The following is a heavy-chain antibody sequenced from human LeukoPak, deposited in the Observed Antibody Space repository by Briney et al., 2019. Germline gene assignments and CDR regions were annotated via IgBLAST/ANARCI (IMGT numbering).Heavy chain of an antibody. Sequence: GRSLRLSCAASGFTFSSYGMHWVRQAPGKGLEWVAVISYDGSNKYYADSVKGRFTISRDNSKNTLYLQMNSLRAEDTAVYYCANESPFLDYWGQGTLVTVSS. CDR2: ISYDGSNK. V-gene: IGHV3-30*18. J-gene: IGHJ4*02. CDR1: GFTFSSYG. CDR3: ANESPFLDY.